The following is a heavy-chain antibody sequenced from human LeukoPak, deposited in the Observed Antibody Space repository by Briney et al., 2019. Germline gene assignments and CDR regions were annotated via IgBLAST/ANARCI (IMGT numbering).Heavy chain of an antibody. Sequence: ASVKVSSKASGYTFTSYGISWVRQAPGQGRDWMGWITSYNCNPNYAQKLQGRVTMTTDTSTSTAYMELRSLRSDDTAVYYCARDPHYDILTGPATNDAFDIWGQGTMVTVSS. V-gene: IGHV1-18*01. D-gene: IGHD3-9*01. CDR1: GYTFTSYG. CDR2: ITSYNCNP. CDR3: ARDPHYDILTGPATNDAFDI. J-gene: IGHJ3*02.